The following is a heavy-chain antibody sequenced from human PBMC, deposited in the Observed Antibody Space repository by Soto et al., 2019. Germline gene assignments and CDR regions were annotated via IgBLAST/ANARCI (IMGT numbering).Heavy chain of an antibody. Sequence: QITLKESGPTLVKPTQTLTLTCTFSGFSLSTSGVGVGWFRQPPGKALEWLALIYWDDDKRYSPSLKSRLTITNDTSKNHVVHTMTNMDPVDTATYYCAHSEIAAAATGYFDYWGQGTLVTVSS. CDR3: AHSEIAAAATGYFDY. J-gene: IGHJ4*02. D-gene: IGHD6-13*01. CDR2: IYWDDDK. CDR1: GFSLSTSGVG. V-gene: IGHV2-5*02.